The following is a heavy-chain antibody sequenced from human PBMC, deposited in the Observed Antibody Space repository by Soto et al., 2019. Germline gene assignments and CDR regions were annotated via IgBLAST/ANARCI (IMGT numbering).Heavy chain of an antibody. CDR2: IERDDDDK. Sequence: SGPTLVNPTETLTLTCTFSGFSLTSPGMCVSWIRQSPGKALEWLALIERDDDDKYYSTSLKTRPTISKDTRKNQVVLTMANMEPADTATYYCARSIRGPRRFNGMDVWGQGTTVTVSS. J-gene: IGHJ6*02. V-gene: IGHV2-70*13. CDR1: GFSLTSPGMC. CDR3: ARSIRGPRRFNGMDV. D-gene: IGHD1-20*01.